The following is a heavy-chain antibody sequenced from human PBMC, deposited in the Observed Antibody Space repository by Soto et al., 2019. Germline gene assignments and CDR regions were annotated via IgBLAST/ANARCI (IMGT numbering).Heavy chain of an antibody. D-gene: IGHD2-15*01. CDR2: IYYTGTT. CDR3: ARDIVVVVAATSLDNWFDP. CDR1: GGSISSAGYS. Sequence: PSETLSLTCGVSGGSISSAGYSWSWIRQPPGKGPEWIGYIYYTGTTYYNPSLKSRVTISVDTSKNQFSLKLSSVAAADTAVYYCARDIVVVVAATSLDNWFDPWGQGTLVTVSS. J-gene: IGHJ5*02. V-gene: IGHV4-30-2*01.